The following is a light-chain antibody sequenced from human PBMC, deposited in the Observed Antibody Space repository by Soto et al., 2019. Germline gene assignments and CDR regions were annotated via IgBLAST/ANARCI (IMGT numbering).Light chain of an antibody. V-gene: IGKV3-20*01. CDR1: QSVSSSY. J-gene: IGKJ1*01. CDR2: GAS. CDR3: QQYGSSPQT. Sequence: EIVMTQSPATLSVSPGETATLSCRASQSVSSSYVAWYQQKPGQAPRLLIYGASSRATGIPDRFSGSGSGTDFTLTISRLEPEDFAVYYCQQYGSSPQTFGQGTKVEIK.